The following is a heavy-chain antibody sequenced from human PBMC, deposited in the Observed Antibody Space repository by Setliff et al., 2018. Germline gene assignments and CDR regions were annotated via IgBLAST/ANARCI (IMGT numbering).Heavy chain of an antibody. J-gene: IGHJ5*02. D-gene: IGHD6-6*01. CDR3: ALRRGNEWHLVRWFDP. Sequence: SGPTLVNPSETPTLTCTFSGFSITTSGVGVGWIRQLPGEALEWLALVYWDGDQRYSPSLNSSLSITKDSSKSQVFLTMTNMDPVDPATYYCALRRGNEWHLVRWFDPWGPGIQVTVSS. CDR1: GFSITTSGVG. V-gene: IGHV2-5*02. CDR2: VYWDGDQ.